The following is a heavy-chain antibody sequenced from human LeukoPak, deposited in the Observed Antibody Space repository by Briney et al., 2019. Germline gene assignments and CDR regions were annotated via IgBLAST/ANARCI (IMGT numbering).Heavy chain of an antibody. CDR1: GGSISSGGYY. CDR3: ARGDYAWAFDI. Sequence: SETLSLNCTVSGGSISSGGYYWSWIRQHPGKGLEWIGYIYYSGSTYYNPSLKSRVTISVDTSKNQFSLKLSSVTAADTAVYYCARGDYAWAFDIWGQGTMVTVSS. CDR2: IYYSGST. J-gene: IGHJ3*02. D-gene: IGHD4-17*01. V-gene: IGHV4-31*03.